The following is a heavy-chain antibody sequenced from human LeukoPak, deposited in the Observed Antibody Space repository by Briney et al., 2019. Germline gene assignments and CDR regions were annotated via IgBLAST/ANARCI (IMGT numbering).Heavy chain of an antibody. V-gene: IGHV3-21*04. CDR3: ASLVVADAFDI. CDR1: GFTFSSYS. CDR2: ISSSSSNI. D-gene: IGHD3-22*01. Sequence: GGSLRLSCAASGFTFSSYSMNWVRQAPGKGLEWVSSISSSSSNIYYADSVKGRFTISRDNSKNTLYLQMNSLRAEDTAVYYCASLVVADAFDIWGQGTMVTVSS. J-gene: IGHJ3*02.